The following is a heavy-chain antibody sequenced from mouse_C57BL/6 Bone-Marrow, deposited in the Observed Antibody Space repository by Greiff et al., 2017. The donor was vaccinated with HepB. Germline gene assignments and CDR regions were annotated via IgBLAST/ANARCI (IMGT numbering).Heavy chain of an antibody. D-gene: IGHD1-1*01. J-gene: IGHJ3*01. CDR3: TWGTTVPSFAY. CDR2: IRNKANNHAT. Sequence: EVQGVESGGGLVQPGGSMKLSCAASGFTFSDAWMDWVRQSPEKGLEWVAEIRNKANNHATYYAESVKGRFTISRDDSKSSVYLQMNSLRAEDTGIYYCTWGTTVPSFAYWGQGTLVTVSA. V-gene: IGHV6-6*01. CDR1: GFTFSDAW.